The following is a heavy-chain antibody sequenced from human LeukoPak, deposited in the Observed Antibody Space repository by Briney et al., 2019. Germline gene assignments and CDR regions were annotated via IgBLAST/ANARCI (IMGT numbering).Heavy chain of an antibody. D-gene: IGHD6-19*01. V-gene: IGHV1-2*02. J-gene: IGHJ4*02. CDR1: GYTFTGYY. CDR2: INPNSGGT. CDR3: ATLSSGWTNFDY. Sequence: ASVKVSCKASGYTFTGYYMHWVRQAPGQGLEGMGWINPNSGGTNYAQKFQGRVTMTRDTSISTAYMELSRLRSDDTAVYYCATLSSGWTNFDYWGQGTLVTVSS.